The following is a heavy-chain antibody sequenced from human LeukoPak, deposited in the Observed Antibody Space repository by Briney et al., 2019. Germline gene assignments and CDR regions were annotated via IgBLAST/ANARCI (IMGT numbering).Heavy chain of an antibody. V-gene: IGHV3-49*03. D-gene: IGHD2-2*01. Sequence: GGSLRLSCTASEFTLGDSGVSWFRQVPGKGLEWLAFIRNKIHGGSIEYAASVRGRFTISRDESKSIVYLQMNSLITEDTAVYLCSTRAGSTSYFFYGMDVWGQGTPVTVSS. CDR2: IRNKIHGGSI. CDR3: STRAGSTSYFFYGMDV. CDR1: EFTLGDSG. J-gene: IGHJ6*02.